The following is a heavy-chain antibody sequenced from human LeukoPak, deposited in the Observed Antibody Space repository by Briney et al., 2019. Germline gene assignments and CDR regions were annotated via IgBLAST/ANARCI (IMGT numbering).Heavy chain of an antibody. CDR2: ISGSGGST. CDR3: AKFLPTHIVVANYYFDY. CDR1: GFTFSSYA. V-gene: IGHV3-23*01. Sequence: GGSLRLXCAASGFTFSSYAMSWDRQAPGKGLEWVSAISGSGGSTYYADSVKGRFTISRDNSKNTLYLQMNSLRAEDTAVYYCAKFLPTHIVVANYYFDYWGQGTLVTVSS. J-gene: IGHJ4*02. D-gene: IGHD2-21*01.